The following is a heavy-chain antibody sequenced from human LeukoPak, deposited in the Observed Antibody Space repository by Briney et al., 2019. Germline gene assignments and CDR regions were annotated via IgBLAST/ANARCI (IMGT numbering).Heavy chain of an antibody. CDR1: GFTFSSYG. V-gene: IGHV3-30*18. D-gene: IGHD6-6*01. CDR2: ISYDGSNK. CDR3: AKEAIAARLDY. J-gene: IGHJ4*02. Sequence: GGSLRLSCAASGFTFSSYGIHWVRQAPGKGLEWVAVISYDGSNKYYADSVKGRFTISRDNSKNTLYLQMNSLRAEDTAVYYCAKEAIAARLDYWGQGTLVTVSS.